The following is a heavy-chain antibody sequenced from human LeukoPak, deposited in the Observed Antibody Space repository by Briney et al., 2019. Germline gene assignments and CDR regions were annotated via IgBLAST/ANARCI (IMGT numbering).Heavy chain of an antibody. D-gene: IGHD6-19*01. CDR2: IYYSGST. V-gene: IGHV4-59*08. Sequence: SETLSLTCTVSGGSISSYYWSWIRQPPGKGLEWIGYIYYSGSTNYNPSLKSRVTISVDTSKNQFSLKLSSVTAADTAVYYCARHLLSSGWYLRAFDIWGQGTMVTVSP. J-gene: IGHJ3*02. CDR1: GGSISSYY. CDR3: ARHLLSSGWYLRAFDI.